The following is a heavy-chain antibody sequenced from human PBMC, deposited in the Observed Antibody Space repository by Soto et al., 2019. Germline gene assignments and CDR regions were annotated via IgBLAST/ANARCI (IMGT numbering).Heavy chain of an antibody. CDR1: GYSFTSYW. CDR2: IYPGDSDT. D-gene: IGHD3-22*01. CDR3: ARWYYYDSSVYYPFDY. V-gene: IGHV5-51*01. Sequence: PGESLKISCKGSGYSFTSYWIGWVRQMPGKGLEWMGIIYPGDSDTRYSPSFQGQVTISADKSISTAYLQWSSLKASDTAMYYCARWYYYDSSVYYPFDYWGQGTLVTVSS. J-gene: IGHJ4*02.